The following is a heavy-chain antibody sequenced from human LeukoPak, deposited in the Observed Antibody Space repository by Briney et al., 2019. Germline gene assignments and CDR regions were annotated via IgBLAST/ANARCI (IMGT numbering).Heavy chain of an antibody. CDR1: GFTFSNYW. V-gene: IGHV3-7*01. Sequence: GGSLRLSCAVSGFTFSNYWMSWVRQAPGKGLEWVAYIKQDGSEKYYVDSVKGRFTISRDNAKSSLYLQMNSLRAEDTAVYYCAGGLRFLEYVWGQGTTVTVSS. J-gene: IGHJ6*02. D-gene: IGHD3-3*01. CDR2: IKQDGSEK. CDR3: AGGLRFLEYV.